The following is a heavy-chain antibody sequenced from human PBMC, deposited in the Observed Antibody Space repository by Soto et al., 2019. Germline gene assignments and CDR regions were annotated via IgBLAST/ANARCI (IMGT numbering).Heavy chain of an antibody. D-gene: IGHD3-3*01. CDR3: ADGGEWSFNFEY. CDR2: ISASGDNT. J-gene: IGHJ4*02. Sequence: EVQLLDSGGGLVQPGGSLRLSCVASGFTFSSYAMSWVRQAPGKGLEWVSAISASGDNTYYPDSVKGRFTIARDNSKNTLYLQMNNLRVEDKAVYYCADGGEWSFNFEYWGQGTLVTVFS. V-gene: IGHV3-23*01. CDR1: GFTFSSYA.